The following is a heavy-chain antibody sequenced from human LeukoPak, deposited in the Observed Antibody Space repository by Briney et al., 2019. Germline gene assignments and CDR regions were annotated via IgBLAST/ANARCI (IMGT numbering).Heavy chain of an antibody. V-gene: IGHV1-24*01. CDR1: GYTLSELS. Sequence: ASVKVSCKVSGYTLSELSMHWVRQSPGKGLEWMGGFDVAETDTIYAQKFQGRVTMTEDTSTDTAYMELNSLSSEDTAVYYCSSSGVEEWQGLHFWGQGTLVTVSS. D-gene: IGHD3-3*01. J-gene: IGHJ4*02. CDR2: FDVAETDT. CDR3: SSSGVEEWQGLHF.